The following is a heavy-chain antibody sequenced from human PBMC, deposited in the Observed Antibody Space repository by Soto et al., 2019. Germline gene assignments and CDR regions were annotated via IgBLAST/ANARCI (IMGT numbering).Heavy chain of an antibody. CDR3: ARDDYGDFQLDY. CDR1: GGSISSYY. Sequence: PSETLSLTCTVSGGSISSYYWSWIRQPPGKGLEWIGYIYYSGSTNYNPSLKSRVTISVDTSKNQFSLKLSSVTAADTAVYYCARDDYGDFQLDYWGQGTLVTVSS. V-gene: IGHV4-59*01. D-gene: IGHD4-17*01. J-gene: IGHJ4*02. CDR2: IYYSGST.